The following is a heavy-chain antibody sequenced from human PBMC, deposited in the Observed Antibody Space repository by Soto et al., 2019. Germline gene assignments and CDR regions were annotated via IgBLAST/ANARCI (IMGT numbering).Heavy chain of an antibody. CDR2: INAGNGNT. J-gene: IGHJ5*02. CDR1: GYTFTSYA. Sequence: ASVKVSCKASGYTFTSYAMHWVRQAPGQRLEWMGWINAGNGNTKYSQKFQGRVTMTTDTSASTAYMELRSLRSDDTAVYYCARIAAAGSWFDPWGQGTLVTVSS. V-gene: IGHV1-3*01. D-gene: IGHD6-13*01. CDR3: ARIAAAGSWFDP.